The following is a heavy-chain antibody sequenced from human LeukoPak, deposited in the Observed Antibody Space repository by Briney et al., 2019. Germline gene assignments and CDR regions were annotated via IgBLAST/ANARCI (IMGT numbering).Heavy chain of an antibody. CDR1: GFIFRGYS. V-gene: IGHV3-21*01. J-gene: IGHJ6*03. CDR3: ARDPRGYYYMDV. CDR2: ISSSSSYI. Sequence: GGSLRLSCAASGFIFRGYSMHWVRQAPGKGLEWVSSISSSSSYIYYADSVKGRFTISRDNAKNSLYLQMNSLRAEDTAVYYCARDPRGYYYMDVWGKGTTVTVSS.